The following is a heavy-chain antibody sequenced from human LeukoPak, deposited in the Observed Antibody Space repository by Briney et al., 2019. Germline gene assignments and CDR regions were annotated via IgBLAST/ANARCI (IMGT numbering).Heavy chain of an antibody. V-gene: IGHV3-7*01. Sequence: EXXXNIKQXXSEKYYVDSVKGRFTISRDNAKRSLYLQMNSLRPEDTALYYCARDCRDYDFRSGLYYYYMDVWRKGTTVTVSS. J-gene: IGHJ6*03. CDR2: IKQXXSEK. CDR3: ARDCRDYDFRSGLYYYYMDV. D-gene: IGHD3/OR15-3a*01.